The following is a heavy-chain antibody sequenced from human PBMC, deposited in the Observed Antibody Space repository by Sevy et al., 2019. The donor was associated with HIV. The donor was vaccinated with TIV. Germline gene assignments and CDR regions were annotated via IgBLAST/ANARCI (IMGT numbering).Heavy chain of an antibody. Sequence: SETLSLTCTVSGDSISSSPYYWGWIRQSHGKGLEWIGSIYYSGSTYYNPSLKSRVPISVDTSKNPFSLKLNSVTAADTAVYYCARQVGQLRFFDWSPGYFDYWGQGILVTVSS. V-gene: IGHV4-39*01. D-gene: IGHD3-9*01. CDR3: ARQVGQLRFFDWSPGYFDY. CDR2: IYYSGST. J-gene: IGHJ4*02. CDR1: GDSISSSPYY.